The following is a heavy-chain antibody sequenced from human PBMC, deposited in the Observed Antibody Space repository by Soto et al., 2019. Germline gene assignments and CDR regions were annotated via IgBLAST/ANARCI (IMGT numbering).Heavy chain of an antibody. V-gene: IGHV3-48*03. J-gene: IGHJ6*02. CDR2: ISSSGSTI. CDR3: ARWQTGYSSSWYVKTYYYYYGMDV. Sequence: GGSLRLSCAASGFTFSSYEMNWVRQAPGKGLEWVSCISSSGSTIYYADSVKGRFTISRDNAKNSLYLQMNSLRAEDTAVYYCARWQTGYSSSWYVKTYYYYYGMDVWGQGTTVTVSS. D-gene: IGHD6-13*01. CDR1: GFTFSSYE.